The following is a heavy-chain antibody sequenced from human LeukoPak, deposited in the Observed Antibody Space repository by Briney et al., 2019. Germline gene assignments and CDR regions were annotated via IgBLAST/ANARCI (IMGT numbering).Heavy chain of an antibody. D-gene: IGHD2-2*02. CDR3: ARGYCSSTSCYTVDY. Sequence: PGRSLRLSCAASGFTFSSYAMHWVRQAPGKGLEWVAVISYDGSNKYYADSVKGRFTISGDNSKNTLYLQMNGLRAEDTAVYYCARGYCSSTSCYTVDYWGQGTLVTVSS. CDR1: GFTFSSYA. CDR2: ISYDGSNK. J-gene: IGHJ4*02. V-gene: IGHV3-30-3*01.